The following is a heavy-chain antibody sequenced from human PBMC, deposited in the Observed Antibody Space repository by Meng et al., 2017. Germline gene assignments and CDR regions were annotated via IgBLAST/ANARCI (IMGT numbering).Heavy chain of an antibody. J-gene: IGHJ6*02. Sequence: SCAISGDSVSSNSAAWNWIGQSPSRGLEWLGRTYYRSKWYNDYAVSVKSRITINPDTSKNQFSLQLNSVTPEDTAVYYCARRTSSGLGKEGNYYYGMDVWGQGTTVTVSS. CDR3: ARRTSSGLGKEGNYYYGMDV. CDR1: GDSVSSNSAA. V-gene: IGHV6-1*01. D-gene: IGHD6-19*01. CDR2: TYYRSKWYN.